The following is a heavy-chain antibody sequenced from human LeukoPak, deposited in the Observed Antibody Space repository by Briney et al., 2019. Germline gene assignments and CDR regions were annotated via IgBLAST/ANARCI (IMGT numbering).Heavy chain of an antibody. CDR2: LSDSGGRT. CDR1: GFTFSIYA. CDR3: ARDSDIDH. V-gene: IGHV3-23*01. D-gene: IGHD3-9*01. J-gene: IGHJ4*02. Sequence: AGGSLRLSCAASGFTFSIYAMTWVRQAPGKGLEWVSTLSDSGGRTYYADSVKGRFTISRDNSKNTLYLQMNNLRPGDTALYYCARDSDIDHWGQGTLVTVSS.